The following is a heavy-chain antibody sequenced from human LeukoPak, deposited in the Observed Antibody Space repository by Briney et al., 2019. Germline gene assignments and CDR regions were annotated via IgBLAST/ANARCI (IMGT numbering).Heavy chain of an antibody. D-gene: IGHD6-19*01. V-gene: IGHV3-11*04. CDR2: ISSSGDTI. CDR3: AREARGKAVAGSEDY. J-gene: IGHJ4*02. CDR1: GFPFSDYY. Sequence: PGGSLRLSCAASGFPFSDYYMSWIRQAPGKGLEWVSYISSSGDTIYYADSVKGRFTISRDNSKNTLYLQMNSLRAEDTAVYYCAREARGKAVAGSEDYWGQGTLVTVSS.